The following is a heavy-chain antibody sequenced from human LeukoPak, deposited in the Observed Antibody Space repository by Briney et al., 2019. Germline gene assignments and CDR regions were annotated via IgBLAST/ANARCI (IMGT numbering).Heavy chain of an antibody. CDR2: IYTSGSR. D-gene: IGHD5-24*01. V-gene: IGHV4-61*02. J-gene: IGHJ5*02. CDR1: GGSISSGSYY. CDR3: ARRNGYNYWFDP. Sequence: SQTLSLTCTVSGGSISSGSYYWSWIRQPAGKGLEWIGRIYTSGSRNYNPSLKSRVTISVDTSKNQFSLKLSSVTAADTAVYYCARRNGYNYWFDPWGQGTLVTVSS.